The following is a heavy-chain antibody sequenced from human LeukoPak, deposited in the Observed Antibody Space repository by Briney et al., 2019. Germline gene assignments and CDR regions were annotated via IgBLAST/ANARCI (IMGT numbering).Heavy chain of an antibody. CDR2: TYYRSKWYN. V-gene: IGHV6-1*01. CDR1: GDSVSSGTAA. CDR3: ARDLDGGFDY. Sequence: SQTLSLTCAISGDSVSSGTAAWNWIRQSPSRGLEWLGRTYYRSKWYNNYALSVKSRITINPDTSKNQFSLQLNSVTPEDTSVYYRARDLDGGFDYWGQGTLVTVSS. J-gene: IGHJ4*02. D-gene: IGHD4-23*01.